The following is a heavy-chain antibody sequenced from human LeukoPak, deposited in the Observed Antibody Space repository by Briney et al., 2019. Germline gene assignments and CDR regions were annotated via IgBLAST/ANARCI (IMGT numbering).Heavy chain of an antibody. J-gene: IGHJ4*02. D-gene: IGHD3-3*01. Sequence: PSETLSLTCAVHGGSFSGYYWSWIRQPPGKGLEWIGEINHSGSTNYNPSLKSRVTISVDTSKNQFSLKLSSVTAADTAVYYCARPYYDFWSGYYFYWGQGTLVTVSS. CDR1: GGSFSGYY. CDR2: INHSGST. CDR3: ARPYYDFWSGYYFY. V-gene: IGHV4-34*01.